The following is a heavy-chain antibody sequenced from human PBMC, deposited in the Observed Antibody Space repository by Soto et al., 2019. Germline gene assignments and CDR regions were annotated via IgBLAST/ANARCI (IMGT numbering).Heavy chain of an antibody. Sequence: PSQTLSLTCVISGDSVSSNSAGWNWIRQSPSRGLEWLGRTYYKSKWNNDYALSVKSRITINPDTSENQFSLHLYSVTPEDTAVYYCTGITWFRGMDVWGQGTPVTVSS. J-gene: IGHJ6*02. CDR2: TYYKSKWNN. CDR1: GDSVSSNSAG. D-gene: IGHD3-10*01. V-gene: IGHV6-1*01. CDR3: TGITWFRGMDV.